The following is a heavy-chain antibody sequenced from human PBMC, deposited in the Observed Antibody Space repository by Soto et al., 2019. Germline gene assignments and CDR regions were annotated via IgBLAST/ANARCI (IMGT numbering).Heavy chain of an antibody. J-gene: IGHJ4*02. Sequence: GSLRLSCAASGFTFSTYAMHWVRQAPGKGLEWVAVISYDGSNKYYAGSVKGRFTISRDNSKNTLYLQMNSLRGEDTAVYYCARMDTRYCSSTSCYTPDFWGQGTLVTVSS. CDR2: ISYDGSNK. D-gene: IGHD2-2*02. CDR3: ARMDTRYCSSTSCYTPDF. V-gene: IGHV3-30-3*01. CDR1: GFTFSTYA.